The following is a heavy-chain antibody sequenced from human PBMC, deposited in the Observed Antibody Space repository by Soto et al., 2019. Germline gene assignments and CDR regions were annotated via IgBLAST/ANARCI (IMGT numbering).Heavy chain of an antibody. Sequence: QVQLVQSGAEVKKPGASVKISCKASGYTFNSYGLSWVRQAPGQGLEWMGWISSYNGNTNYTQKFKGRVTMTTETSTSTAYMELRSLRSDDTAVYYCVRQRVVISYWGQGTLVTVSS. CDR2: ISSYNGNT. D-gene: IGHD6-13*01. V-gene: IGHV1-18*01. CDR1: GYTFNSYG. J-gene: IGHJ4*02. CDR3: VRQRVVISY.